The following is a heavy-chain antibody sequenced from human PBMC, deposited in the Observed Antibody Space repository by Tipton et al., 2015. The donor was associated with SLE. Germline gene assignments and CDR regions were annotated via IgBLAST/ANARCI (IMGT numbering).Heavy chain of an antibody. CDR1: GGSISYYY. CDR2: IYTSGNT. D-gene: IGHD6-19*01. CDR3: AKVGDSSGWYFDY. J-gene: IGHJ4*02. Sequence: TLSLTCTVSGGSISYYYWSWIRQPAGKGLGWIGRIYTSGNTNYNPSLRSRVTMSVDTSKNQFSLKLTSVTAADTAVYYCAKVGDSSGWYFDYWGQGTLVTVSS. V-gene: IGHV4-4*07.